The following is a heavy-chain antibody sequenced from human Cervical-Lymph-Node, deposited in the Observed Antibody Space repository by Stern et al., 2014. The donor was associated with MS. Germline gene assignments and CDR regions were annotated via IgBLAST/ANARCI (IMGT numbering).Heavy chain of an antibody. D-gene: IGHD1-26*01. Sequence: QLGQSGTEVKKPGTSLKVSCKASGFTFTSSAVQWVRQARGKRLEWDGWFVVGSGNTNYAQKFQERITITRDMSTSTAYMELSSLRSEDTAVYYCAADGVIGWELQSWGQGTLVTVSS. V-gene: IGHV1-58*01. J-gene: IGHJ4*02. CDR2: FVVGSGNT. CDR3: AADGVIGWELQS. CDR1: GFTFTSSA.